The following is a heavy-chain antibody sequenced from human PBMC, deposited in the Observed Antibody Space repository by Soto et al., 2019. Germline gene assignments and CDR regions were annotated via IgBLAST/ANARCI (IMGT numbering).Heavy chain of an antibody. CDR2: IIPIFGTA. CDR1: GGTFSSYA. Sequence: SVKVSCKASGGTFSSYAISWVRQAPGQGLEWMGGIIPIFGTANYAQKFQGRVTITADESTSTAYMELSSLRSEDTAVYYCARDRVTMIVVVPAQGWFDPWGQGTLVTVSS. V-gene: IGHV1-69*13. J-gene: IGHJ5*02. CDR3: ARDRVTMIVVVPAQGWFDP. D-gene: IGHD3-22*01.